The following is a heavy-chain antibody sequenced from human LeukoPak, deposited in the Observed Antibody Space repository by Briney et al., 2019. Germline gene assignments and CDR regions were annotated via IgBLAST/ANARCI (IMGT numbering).Heavy chain of an antibody. Sequence: GGSLRLSCAASGFTFSTYWMHWVRQGPGKGLVWVSLINSDGSSTTYADSVKGRFTISRDSAKNTLYLQMNSLRAEDTAVYYCARVTTMAIDYWGQGTLVTVSS. CDR1: GFTFSTYW. D-gene: IGHD3-10*01. J-gene: IGHJ4*02. CDR3: ARVTTMAIDY. CDR2: INSDGSST. V-gene: IGHV3-74*01.